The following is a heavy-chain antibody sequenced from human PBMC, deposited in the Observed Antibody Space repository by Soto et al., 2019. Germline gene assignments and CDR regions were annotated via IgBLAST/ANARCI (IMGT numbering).Heavy chain of an antibody. J-gene: IGHJ4*02. Sequence: QVHLVESGGGVVQPGRSLRLSCVVSGFNFRSNAMHWVRQVPGKGLEWVAIISDDGSIEYYADSVKGRFTISRDNSKNTVYLRMNRLSFEDTAVYYCAKALDTAMDPLDYWGQGTLVTVSS. CDR2: ISDDGSIE. V-gene: IGHV3-30-3*01. CDR1: GFNFRSNA. CDR3: AKALDTAMDPLDY. D-gene: IGHD5-18*01.